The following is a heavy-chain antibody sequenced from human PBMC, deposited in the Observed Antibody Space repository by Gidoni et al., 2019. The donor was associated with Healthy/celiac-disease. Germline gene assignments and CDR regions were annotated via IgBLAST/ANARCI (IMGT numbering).Heavy chain of an antibody. J-gene: IGHJ4*02. CDR3: AKDRFLRGSYFFDY. Sequence: EVQLLESGGGLVQPGGSLRLSWAAAGSTFSSYAMSWVRQAPGKGLEWVSAISDSGGSTYYADSVKGRFTISRDNYKNTLYLQMNSLRAEDTAVYYCAKDRFLRGSYFFDYWGQGTLVTVSS. V-gene: IGHV3-23*01. CDR1: GSTFSSYA. CDR2: ISDSGGST. D-gene: IGHD1-26*01.